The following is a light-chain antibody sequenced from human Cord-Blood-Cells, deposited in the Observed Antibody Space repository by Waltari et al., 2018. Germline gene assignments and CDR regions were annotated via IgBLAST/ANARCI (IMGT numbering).Light chain of an antibody. Sequence: EIVLTQSPGTLSLSPGERATLSCRASQRVSSSYLAWYQQKPGQAPRLPLSGASSRATGIPDRFSGSGSGTDFTLTISRLEPEDFAVYYCQQYGSSPPYTFGQGTKLEIK. V-gene: IGKV3-20*01. CDR3: QQYGSSPPYT. CDR2: GAS. CDR1: QRVSSSY. J-gene: IGKJ2*01.